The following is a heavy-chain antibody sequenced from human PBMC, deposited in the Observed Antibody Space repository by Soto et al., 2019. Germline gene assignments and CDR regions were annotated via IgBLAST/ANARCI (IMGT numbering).Heavy chain of an antibody. CDR2: IYYSGST. V-gene: IGHV4-59*01. D-gene: IGHD6-19*01. Sequence: SETLSLTCTVSGGSISSYYWSWIRQPPGKGLEWIGYIYYSGSTNYNPSLKSRVTISVDTSKNQFSLKLSSVTAADTAVYYCARDFTVAGTGGYFDYWGQGTLVTVSS. J-gene: IGHJ4*02. CDR1: GGSISSYY. CDR3: ARDFTVAGTGGYFDY.